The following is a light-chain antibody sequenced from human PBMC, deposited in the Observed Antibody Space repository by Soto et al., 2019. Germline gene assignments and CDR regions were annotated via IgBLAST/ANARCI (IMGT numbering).Light chain of an antibody. V-gene: IGKV3-20*01. CDR2: GAY. CDR1: QSVINSY. J-gene: IGKJ1*01. Sequence: VLTHPPGTLALSSWEGATLSRSPSQSVINSYLAWYQQKPGQAPRLLLYGAYNRATGIPDRSSGSGSGTDFTLTISRLEPEDFAVYYCQQYGTAPWTFGQGTKVDIK. CDR3: QQYGTAPWT.